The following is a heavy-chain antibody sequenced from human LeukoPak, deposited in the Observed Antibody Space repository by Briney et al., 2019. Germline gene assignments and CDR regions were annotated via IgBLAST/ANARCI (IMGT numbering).Heavy chain of an antibody. CDR3: ARVDTVMAYYFDL. D-gene: IGHD5-18*01. Sequence: GGSLRLSCAASGFTFSDYYMTWIRQAPGKSLEWVSYISGNSGYTNYADSVKGRFTISRHNSRNTLYLQMNSLRAEDTAVYYCARVDTVMAYYFDLWGQGTLVTVSS. V-gene: IGHV3-11*05. J-gene: IGHJ4*02. CDR2: ISGNSGYT. CDR1: GFTFSDYY.